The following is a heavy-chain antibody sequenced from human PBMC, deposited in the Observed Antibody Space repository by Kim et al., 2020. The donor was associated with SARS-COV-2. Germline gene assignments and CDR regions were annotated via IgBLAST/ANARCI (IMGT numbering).Heavy chain of an antibody. CDR2: IYYSGST. J-gene: IGHJ3*02. D-gene: IGHD3-3*01. CDR3: ARATFYDFWSGNAFDI. V-gene: IGHV4-31*03. Sequence: SETLSLTCTVSGGSISSGGYYWSWIRQHPGKGLEWIGYIYYSGSTYYNPSLKSRVTISLDTSKNQFSLKLSSVTAADTAVYYCARATFYDFWSGNAFDIWGQGTMVTVSS. CDR1: GGSISSGGYY.